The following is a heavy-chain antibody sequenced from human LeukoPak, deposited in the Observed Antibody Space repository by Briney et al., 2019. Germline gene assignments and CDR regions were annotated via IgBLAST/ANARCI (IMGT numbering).Heavy chain of an antibody. D-gene: IGHD2-15*01. CDR1: GYTFTSYG. CDR2: ISAYNGNT. J-gene: IGHJ4*02. V-gene: IGHV1-18*01. CDR3: AREGRGYCSGGSCYPDY. Sequence: ASVKVSCKASGYTFTSYGISWVRQAPGQGLEWMGWISAYNGNTNYAQKLQGRVTMTTDTSTSTAYMELRSLRSDDTAVYYCAREGRGYCSGGSCYPDYWGQGTLVTVSS.